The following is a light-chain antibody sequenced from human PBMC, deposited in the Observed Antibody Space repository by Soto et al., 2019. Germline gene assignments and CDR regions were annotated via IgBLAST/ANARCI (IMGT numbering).Light chain of an antibody. Sequence: EIVLTQSSATLSLSPGERATLSCMASQSVTSNALAWYQQKPGQAPRLLIYGVSSRAIGIPDRFSGSGSGTDFTLTISSLEPEDFAVYYCQQRSKWPLTFGGGTKVDIK. J-gene: IGKJ4*01. CDR2: GVS. V-gene: IGKV3-11*01. CDR1: QSVTSN. CDR3: QQRSKWPLT.